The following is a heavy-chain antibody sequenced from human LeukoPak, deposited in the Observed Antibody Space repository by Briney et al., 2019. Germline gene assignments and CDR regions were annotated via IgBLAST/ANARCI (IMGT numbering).Heavy chain of an antibody. CDR1: GYTFTSYG. CDR3: ARDVMITFGGVMGWFDP. J-gene: IGHJ5*02. V-gene: IGHV1-18*01. CDR2: ISAYNGNT. Sequence: GASVKVSCKASGYTFTSYGISWVRQAPGQGLEWMGWISAYNGNTNYAQKFQGRVTMTRDTSISTAYMELSRLRSDDTAVYYCARDVMITFGGVMGWFDPWGQGTLVTVSS. D-gene: IGHD3-16*01.